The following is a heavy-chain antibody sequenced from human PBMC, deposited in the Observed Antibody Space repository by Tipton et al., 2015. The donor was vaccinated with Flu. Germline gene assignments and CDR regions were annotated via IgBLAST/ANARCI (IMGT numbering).Heavy chain of an antibody. CDR3: ATHCVGVCSHAFDI. Sequence: TLSLTCTVSGGSLSSYYWSWIRQPAGKGLEWIGRIYSSGGSKYNPSLRGRLTMSVDASKKEFSLKRSSVTVADTAVYYCATHCVGVCSHAFDIWGQGTMVTVSS. J-gene: IGHJ3*02. D-gene: IGHD2-21*02. CDR1: GGSLSSYY. V-gene: IGHV4-4*07. CDR2: IYSSGGS.